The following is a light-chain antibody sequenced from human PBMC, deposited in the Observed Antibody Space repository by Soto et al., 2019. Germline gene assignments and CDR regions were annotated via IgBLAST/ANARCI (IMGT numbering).Light chain of an antibody. V-gene: IGKV3-11*01. CDR1: QSVTRY. J-gene: IGKJ5*01. CDR3: QQRSSWPIT. Sequence: EIVLTQSPATLSLSPGERATLSCRASQSVTRYLAWYQQKPGQAPRLLIYDASSRATGFPARFSGSGFGTDFTLTISRLEPEDFAVYYCQQRSSWPITFGQGTRLEI. CDR2: DAS.